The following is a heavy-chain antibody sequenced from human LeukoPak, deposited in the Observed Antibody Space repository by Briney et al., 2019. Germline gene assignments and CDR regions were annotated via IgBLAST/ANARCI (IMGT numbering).Heavy chain of an antibody. D-gene: IGHD6-19*01. CDR2: INLDGSEQ. Sequence: GGSLRLSCAASGFTFTDYWMTWVRQAPGKGLEWVASINLDGSEQFHVDSVKGRFTISRDNAKNSLYLRMNSLRADDTAVYYCARDVAVGGQGTLVTVSS. V-gene: IGHV3-7*01. J-gene: IGHJ4*02. CDR3: ARDVAV. CDR1: GFTFTDYW.